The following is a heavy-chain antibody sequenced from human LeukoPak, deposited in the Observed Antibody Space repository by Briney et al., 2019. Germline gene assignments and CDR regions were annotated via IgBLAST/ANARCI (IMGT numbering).Heavy chain of an antibody. J-gene: IGHJ4*02. CDR1: GSVLGHSW. D-gene: IGHD3-22*01. V-gene: IGHV3-7*03. Sequence: GGSLRLSCEASGSVLGHSWMSWVRQAPGKGLEWVANINLDGSEINYLDSLTGRLTISRDNAKDSLYLQMNGLRAEDTAVYFCVRDRGYSTFDYWGQGTLVTVSS. CDR3: VRDRGYSTFDY. CDR2: INLDGSEI.